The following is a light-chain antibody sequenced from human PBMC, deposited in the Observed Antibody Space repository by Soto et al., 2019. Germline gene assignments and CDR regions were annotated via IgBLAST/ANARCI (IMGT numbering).Light chain of an antibody. J-gene: IGKJ2*01. Sequence: DIQRTQSPSTLSASVGDRVTIACRASQSISSWLAWYQQKPGKAPKLLIYKASSLESGVPSRFSGSGSGTDFTLTISSLQPDDFATYYCQQYDSYPHTFGQGTKLEI. CDR1: QSISSW. V-gene: IGKV1-5*03. CDR3: QQYDSYPHT. CDR2: KAS.